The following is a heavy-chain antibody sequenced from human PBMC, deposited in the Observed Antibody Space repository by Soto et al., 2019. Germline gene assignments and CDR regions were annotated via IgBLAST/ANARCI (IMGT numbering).Heavy chain of an antibody. CDR1: GGTFSSYT. CDR2: IIPILGIA. Sequence: ASVKVSCKASGGTFSSYTISWVRQAPGQGLEWMGRIIPILGIANYAQKFQGRVTITADKSTSTAYMELSSLRSEDTAVYYCAKGADYFHSNGHNLEYFQWWGQGTLVTVSS. CDR3: AKGADYFHSNGHNLEYFQW. J-gene: IGHJ1*01. D-gene: IGHD3-22*01. V-gene: IGHV1-69*02.